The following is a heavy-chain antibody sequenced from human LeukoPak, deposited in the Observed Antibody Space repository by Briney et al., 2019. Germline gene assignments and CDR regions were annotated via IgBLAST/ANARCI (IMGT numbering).Heavy chain of an antibody. CDR1: GYTFTSYY. CDR2: INPSGGST. Sequence: ASVKVSCKASGYTFTSYYMHWVRQAPGQGLEWMGIINPSGGSTSYAQKFQGRVTMTRDTSTSTVYMELSGLRSEDTAVYYCARDKRIAAAGTRFPYYWGQGTLVTVSS. CDR3: ARDKRIAAAGTRFPYY. D-gene: IGHD6-13*01. J-gene: IGHJ4*02. V-gene: IGHV1-46*01.